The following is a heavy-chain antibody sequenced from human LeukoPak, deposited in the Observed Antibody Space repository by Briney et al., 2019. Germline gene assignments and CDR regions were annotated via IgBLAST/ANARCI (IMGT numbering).Heavy chain of an antibody. CDR3: ARADSVVVPAATSGAFDI. CDR2: IYYSGST. Sequence: SQTLSLTCTVSGGSISSGDYYWSWFHQPPGKGLEWIGYIYYSGSTYYNPSLKSRVTISVDTSKNQFSLKLSSVTAADTAVYYCARADSVVVPAATSGAFDIWGQGTMVTVSS. V-gene: IGHV4-30-4*08. J-gene: IGHJ3*02. CDR1: GGSISSGDYY. D-gene: IGHD2-2*01.